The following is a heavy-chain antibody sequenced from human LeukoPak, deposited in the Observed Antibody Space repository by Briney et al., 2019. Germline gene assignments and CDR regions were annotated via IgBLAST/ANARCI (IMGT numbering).Heavy chain of an antibody. CDR3: ARDSRVSGDY. Sequence: GASVKVSCKASGYTFTGYYMHWVRQAPGQGLEWMGRIDPNSGGTKYAQKFQGRVTMTRDTSISTAYMELSSLRSDDMAVYYCARDSRVSGDYWGQGTLVTASS. CDR2: IDPNSGGT. CDR1: GYTFTGYY. J-gene: IGHJ4*02. V-gene: IGHV1-2*06. D-gene: IGHD6-13*01.